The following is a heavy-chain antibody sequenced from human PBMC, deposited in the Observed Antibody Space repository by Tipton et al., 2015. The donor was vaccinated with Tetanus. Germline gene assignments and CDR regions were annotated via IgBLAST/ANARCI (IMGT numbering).Heavy chain of an antibody. V-gene: IGHV3-23*01. CDR3: AKDPASRGWFDP. CDR1: GLTFSNYA. CDR2: ISVRGSHT. Sequence: GSLRLSCAASGLTFSNYAMAWVRQAPGKGLEWVSGISVRGSHTYYADPVKGRFSISRDNSKNTVYLQMNSLRDEDTAVYYCAKDPASRGWFDPWGQGTLVSVSS. J-gene: IGHJ5*02.